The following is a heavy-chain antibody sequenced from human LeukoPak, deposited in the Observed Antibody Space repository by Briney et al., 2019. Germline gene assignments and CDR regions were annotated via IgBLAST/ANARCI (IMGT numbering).Heavy chain of an antibody. CDR1: GYTFTGYY. Sequence: ASVKVSCKASGYTFTGYYMHWVRQAPGQGLEWMGWINPNSGGTNYAQKFQGRVTMTRDTSISTAYMELSRLRSDDTAVYYCARDIVTGTTPGRYFDLWGRGTLVTVSS. J-gene: IGHJ2*01. CDR2: INPNSGGT. CDR3: ARDIVTGTTPGRYFDL. D-gene: IGHD1-7*01. V-gene: IGHV1-2*02.